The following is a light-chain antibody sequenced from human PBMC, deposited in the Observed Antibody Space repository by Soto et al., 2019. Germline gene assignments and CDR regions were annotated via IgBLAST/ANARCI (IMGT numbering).Light chain of an antibody. J-gene: IGKJ5*01. CDR1: QNGSSSY. CDR2: GAS. V-gene: IGKV3-20*01. Sequence: EIVLTRSPGTLSLSPGERATLSCRGGQNGSSSYLAWYQQKPGQAPRLLIYGASSRDTGIPERFSGSGSGTDFTLTISRLEPEDFATYYCQQYGSSPIAFGQGTRLEIK. CDR3: QQYGSSPIA.